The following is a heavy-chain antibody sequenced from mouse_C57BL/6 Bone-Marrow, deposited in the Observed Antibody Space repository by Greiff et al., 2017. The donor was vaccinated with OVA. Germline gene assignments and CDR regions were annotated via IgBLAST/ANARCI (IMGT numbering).Heavy chain of an antibody. CDR2: IYYSGTI. J-gene: IGHJ2*01. Sequence: DVKLQESGPGLVKPSQTVFLTCTVTGISITTGNYRWSWIRQFPGNKLEWIGYIYYSGTITYNPSLTSRTTITRDTPKNQFFLEMNSLTAEDTATYYGARERGYYGSLDYWGQGTTLTVSS. CDR1: GISITTGNYR. V-gene: IGHV3-5*01. CDR3: ARERGYYGSLDY. D-gene: IGHD1-1*01.